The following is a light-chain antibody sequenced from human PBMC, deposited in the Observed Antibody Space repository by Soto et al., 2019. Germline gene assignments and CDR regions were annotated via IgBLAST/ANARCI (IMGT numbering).Light chain of an antibody. V-gene: IGLV2-23*01. CDR1: SSDVGSYKF. CDR3: CSYAGSSTLV. J-gene: IGLJ2*01. Sequence: QSALTQPASVSGSPGQSITISCTGTSSDVGSYKFVSWYQQHPVKAPKLMIYEGSKRPSGVSNRFSGSKSCNTASLTISGLPAEDEADYYCCSYAGSSTLVFGGGTKLTVL. CDR2: EGS.